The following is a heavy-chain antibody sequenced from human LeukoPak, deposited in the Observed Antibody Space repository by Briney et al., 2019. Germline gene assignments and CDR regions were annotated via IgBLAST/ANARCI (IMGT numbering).Heavy chain of an antibody. V-gene: IGHV3-30*02. Sequence: QPGGSLRLSCAASGFTFSSYGMHWVRQAPGKGLEWVAFIRYDGSNKYYADSVKGRFTISRDNTKNSLYLQMSSLRAEDTGIYYCACAPYYSAWTPVYWGQGTLVTVSS. CDR2: IRYDGSNK. J-gene: IGHJ4*02. D-gene: IGHD6-19*01. CDR1: GFTFSSYG. CDR3: ACAPYYSAWTPVY.